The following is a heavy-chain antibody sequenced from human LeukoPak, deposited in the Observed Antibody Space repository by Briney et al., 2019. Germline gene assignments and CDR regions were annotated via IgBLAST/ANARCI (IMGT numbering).Heavy chain of an antibody. CDR1: GFTFSDYY. J-gene: IGHJ4*02. V-gene: IGHV3-11*01. CDR3: AKAPYSSSWYGDIPRYFDY. D-gene: IGHD6-13*01. Sequence: PGGSLRLSCAASGFTFSDYYMSWIRQAPGKGLEWGSYISSSGSTIYYADSLKGRFTISRDNAKNPLSLQMNSLRAEDTALYYCAKAPYSSSWYGDIPRYFDYWGQGTLVTVSS. CDR2: ISSSGSTI.